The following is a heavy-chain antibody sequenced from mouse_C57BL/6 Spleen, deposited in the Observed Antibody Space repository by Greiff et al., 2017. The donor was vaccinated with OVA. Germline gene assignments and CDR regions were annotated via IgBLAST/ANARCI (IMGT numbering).Heavy chain of an antibody. CDR2: IDPSDSET. Sequence: VQLQQPGAELVRPGSSVKLSCKASGYTFTSYWMHWVKQRPIQGLEWIGNIDPSDSETHYNQKFKDKATLTVDKSSSTAYMQLSSLTSEDSAVYYGARSQLTGTWYFDVWGTGTTVTVSS. D-gene: IGHD4-1*01. V-gene: IGHV1-52*01. J-gene: IGHJ1*03. CDR1: GYTFTSYW. CDR3: ARSQLTGTWYFDV.